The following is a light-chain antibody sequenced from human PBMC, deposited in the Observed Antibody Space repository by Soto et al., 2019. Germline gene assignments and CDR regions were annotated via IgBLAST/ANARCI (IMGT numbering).Light chain of an antibody. J-gene: IGKJ1*01. Sequence: EIVLTQSPGILSLSPGERASLSCGASQSITSSFLAWYQQKPGQATRXLIYGASSSPTGMPDRFSGSGSGTDFTLTISRLEPEDFPGYYCQQYNKWWTFGQGTKVDIK. CDR3: QQYNKWWT. CDR2: GAS. V-gene: IGKV3-20*01. CDR1: QSITSSF.